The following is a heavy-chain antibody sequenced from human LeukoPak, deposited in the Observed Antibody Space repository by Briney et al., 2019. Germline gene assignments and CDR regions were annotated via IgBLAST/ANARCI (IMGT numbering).Heavy chain of an antibody. Sequence: GASVKVSCKASGYTFTGYYMHWVRQAPGQGLEWMGWINPNSGGTNYAQKFQGRVTMTRDTSISTAYMELSRLRSDDTAVYYCARPGVMVRGAYYFDYWGQGTLVTVSS. J-gene: IGHJ4*02. CDR1: GYTFTGYY. V-gene: IGHV1-2*02. CDR2: INPNSGGT. D-gene: IGHD3-10*01. CDR3: ARPGVMVRGAYYFDY.